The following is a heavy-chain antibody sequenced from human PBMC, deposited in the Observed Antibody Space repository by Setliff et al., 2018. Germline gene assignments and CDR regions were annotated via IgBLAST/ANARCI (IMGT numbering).Heavy chain of an antibody. J-gene: IGHJ4*02. Sequence: GASVKVSCKASGYTFTNYAIHWVRQAPGQRLEWMGWINAGNGNTKYSQKFQGRVTITRDTSASTAYMELSSLRSEDTAMYYCARHVLNRGTYPRPCDSWGQGTLVTVSS. D-gene: IGHD1-26*01. CDR3: ARHVLNRGTYPRPCDS. V-gene: IGHV1-3*01. CDR2: INAGNGNT. CDR1: GYTFTNYA.